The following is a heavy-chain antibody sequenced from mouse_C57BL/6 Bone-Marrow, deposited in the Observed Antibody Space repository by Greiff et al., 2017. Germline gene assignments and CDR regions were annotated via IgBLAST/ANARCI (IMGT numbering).Heavy chain of an antibody. V-gene: IGHV1-50*01. D-gene: IGHD3-2*02. CDR2: IDPSDSYT. CDR1: GYTFTSYW. Sequence: QVQLQQPGAELVKPGASVKLSCKASGYTFTSYWMQWVKQRPGKGLEWIGEIDPSDSYTNYKQKFKGKDTLTVDTSSSTAYMQLISLKSEDSAGYYCASPTAQATWAWFAYWGQGTLVTVSA. CDR3: ASPTAQATWAWFAY. J-gene: IGHJ3*01.